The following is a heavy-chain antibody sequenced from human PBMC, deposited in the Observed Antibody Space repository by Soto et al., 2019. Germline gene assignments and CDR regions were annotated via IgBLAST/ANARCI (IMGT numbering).Heavy chain of an antibody. V-gene: IGHV4-30-4*01. Sequence: PYLTCTVSGGSISSGGSYWGWIRQPPGKGLEWIGYIYYSGNTYFNPSLKSRVTLSVDTSKNQFSLNLSSVTAADTAVYYIVRYCSTTKCPFDYWGQGTLVTLAS. CDR1: GGSISSGGSY. D-gene: IGHD2-2*01. CDR3: VRYCSTTKCPFDY. CDR2: IYYSGNT. J-gene: IGHJ4*02.